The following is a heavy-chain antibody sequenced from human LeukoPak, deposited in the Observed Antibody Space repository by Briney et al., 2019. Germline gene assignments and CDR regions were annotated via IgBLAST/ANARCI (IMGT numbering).Heavy chain of an antibody. CDR2: IYHSGST. CDR1: GYSISSGYH. J-gene: IGHJ3*02. Sequence: ETSETLSLTCTVSGYSISSGYHWGWIRQPPGKGLEWIGSIYHSGSTYYNPSLKSRVTISVDTSKNQFSLKLSSVTAADTAVYYCARYNTYYDFWSGYRHNAFDIWGQGTMVTVSS. V-gene: IGHV4-38-2*02. CDR3: ARYNTYYDFWSGYRHNAFDI. D-gene: IGHD3-3*01.